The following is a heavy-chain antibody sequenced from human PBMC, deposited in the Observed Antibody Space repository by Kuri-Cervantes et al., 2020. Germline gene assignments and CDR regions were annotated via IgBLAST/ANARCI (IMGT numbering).Heavy chain of an antibody. J-gene: IGHJ4*02. V-gene: IGHV1-2*02. D-gene: IGHD3-10*01. Sequence: ASVQVSCKASGYTFTGYYMHWVRQAPGQGLEWMGWINPNSGGTNYAQKFQGRVTMTRDTSISTAYMELSRLRSDDTAVYYCARRPMVRGPLGYWGQGTLVTVSS. CDR3: ARRPMVRGPLGY. CDR2: INPNSGGT. CDR1: GYTFTGYY.